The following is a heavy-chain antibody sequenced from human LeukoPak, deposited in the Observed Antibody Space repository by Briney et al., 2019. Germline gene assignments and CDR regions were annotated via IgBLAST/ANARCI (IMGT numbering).Heavy chain of an antibody. J-gene: IGHJ4*02. CDR3: ARLFSGYDPPDY. Sequence: KPSETLSLTCTVSGGSISRSSYYWGWIRQPPGKGLEWIGSIHYTGSTYYNPSLKSRVTTSVDTSKNQFSLKVSSVTAADTVVYYCARLFSGYDPPDYWGQGTLVTVSS. D-gene: IGHD5-12*01. V-gene: IGHV4-39*01. CDR1: GGSISRSSYY. CDR2: IHYTGST.